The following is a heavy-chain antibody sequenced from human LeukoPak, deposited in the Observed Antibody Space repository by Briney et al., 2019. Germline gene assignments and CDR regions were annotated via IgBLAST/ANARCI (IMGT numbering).Heavy chain of an antibody. Sequence: PSETLSLTCAVYGGSFSAYYWSWIRQPPGRGLEWIGEINHSGSTNYNPSLKSRVTISIDTSKNQFSLKLTSVTAADTAVYYCAREGTAGTNLNWFDPWGQGTLVTVSS. D-gene: IGHD1-1*01. CDR2: INHSGST. CDR3: AREGTAGTNLNWFDP. CDR1: GGSFSAYY. V-gene: IGHV4-34*01. J-gene: IGHJ5*02.